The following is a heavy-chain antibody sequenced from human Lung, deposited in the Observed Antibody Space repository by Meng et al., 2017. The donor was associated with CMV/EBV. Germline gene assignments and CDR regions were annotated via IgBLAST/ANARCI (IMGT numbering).Heavy chain of an antibody. Sequence: GGSXRLXCAASGFTFSSYAMHWVRQAPGKGLEWVAVISYDGSNKYYADSVKGRFTISRDNSKNTLYLQMNSLRAEDTAVYYCARLGVVVPAAQTPAFDIWXQGTMVTVSS. CDR3: ARLGVVVPAAQTPAFDI. CDR1: GFTFSSYA. V-gene: IGHV3-30*04. J-gene: IGHJ3*02. CDR2: ISYDGSNK. D-gene: IGHD2-2*01.